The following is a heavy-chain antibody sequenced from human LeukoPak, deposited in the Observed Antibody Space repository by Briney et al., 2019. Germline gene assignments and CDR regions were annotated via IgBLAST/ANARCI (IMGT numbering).Heavy chain of an antibody. CDR1: GGSISSYY. CDR2: IYYSGST. D-gene: IGHD3-22*01. CDR3: ARAAYDSSGYPYYYYYYMDV. Sequence: SETLSLTCTVSGGSISSYYWNWIRQPPGKGLEWIGYIYYSGSTNYNPSLKSRVAISVDTSKNQFSLKLSSVTAADTAVYYCARAAYDSSGYPYYYYYYMDVWGKGTTVTVSS. J-gene: IGHJ6*03. V-gene: IGHV4-59*01.